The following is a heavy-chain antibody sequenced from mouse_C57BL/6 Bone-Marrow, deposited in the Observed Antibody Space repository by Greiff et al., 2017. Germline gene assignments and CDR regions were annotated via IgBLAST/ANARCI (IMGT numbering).Heavy chain of an antibody. CDR3: ARQGNFYFDY. Sequence: QVQLQQPGAELVKPGASVKLSCKASGYTFTSYWMHWVKQRPGQGLEWIVMIHPNSGSTNYNEKFKSKATLTVDKSSSTAYRQLSSLTSEDSAVYYCARQGNFYFDYWGQGTTLTVSS. J-gene: IGHJ2*01. CDR1: GYTFTSYW. CDR2: IHPNSGST. D-gene: IGHD4-1*02. V-gene: IGHV1-64*01.